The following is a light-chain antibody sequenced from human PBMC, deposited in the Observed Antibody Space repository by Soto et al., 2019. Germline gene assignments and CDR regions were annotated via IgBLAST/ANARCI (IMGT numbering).Light chain of an antibody. CDR3: SSYAGSSNV. Sequence: QSALTQPPSASGSPGQSVAIPCTGTSSDVGGYNYVSWYQQDPGKAPKLMIYEVNKRPSGVPDRLSGSKSGNTASLTVSGLQAEDEADYYCSSYAGSSNVFGTGTKVTVL. V-gene: IGLV2-8*01. CDR1: SSDVGGYNY. J-gene: IGLJ1*01. CDR2: EVN.